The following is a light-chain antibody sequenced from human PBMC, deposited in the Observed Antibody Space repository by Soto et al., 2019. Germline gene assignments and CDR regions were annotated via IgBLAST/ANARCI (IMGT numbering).Light chain of an antibody. CDR3: CSYAGSYTYYV. J-gene: IGLJ1*01. Sequence: QSALTQPRSVSGSPGQSVTISCTGTSSDVGGYNYVSWYQQHPGKPPKVMIYDVSNRPSGVPDRFSGSKSGNTASLTISGLQAEDEADYYCCSYAGSYTYYVFGTGTKVTVL. V-gene: IGLV2-11*01. CDR2: DVS. CDR1: SSDVGGYNY.